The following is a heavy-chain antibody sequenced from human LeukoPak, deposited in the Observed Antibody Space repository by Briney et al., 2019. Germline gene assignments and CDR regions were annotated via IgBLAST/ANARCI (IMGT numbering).Heavy chain of an antibody. D-gene: IGHD6-19*01. CDR2: IRSKANSCAT. CDR1: GFTFSGSA. J-gene: IGHJ3*02. Sequence: GGSLRLSCAASGFTFSGSAMHWVRQASGKGLEWVGRIRSKANSCATAYAASVKGRFTISRDDSKNTAYLQMNSLKTEDTAVYYCTSTHADSSGWYSHGAFDIWGQGTMVTVSS. V-gene: IGHV3-73*01. CDR3: TSTHADSSGWYSHGAFDI.